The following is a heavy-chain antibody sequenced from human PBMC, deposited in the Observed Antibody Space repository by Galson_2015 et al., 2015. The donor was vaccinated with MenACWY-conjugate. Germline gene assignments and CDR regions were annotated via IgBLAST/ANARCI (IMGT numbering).Heavy chain of an antibody. V-gene: IGHV2-70*11. Sequence: PALVKPTQTPTLTCTFSGFSLSTYEMCIYWVRQPPGKALEWLARIDWRDNKYYTTSLKTRLTISKDTSTNQVVLTMTNVDPVDTATYYCARMHIVLDATDAFDIWGQGTMVTVSS. CDR3: ARMHIVLDATDAFDI. J-gene: IGHJ3*02. CDR1: GFSLSTYEMC. D-gene: IGHD3-22*01. CDR2: IDWRDNK.